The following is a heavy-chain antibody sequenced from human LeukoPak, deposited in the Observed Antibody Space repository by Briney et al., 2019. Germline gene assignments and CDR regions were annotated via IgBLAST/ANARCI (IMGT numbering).Heavy chain of an antibody. CDR1: GGTFSSYA. CDR3: ARGVVTVLDYYYYMDV. J-gene: IGHJ6*03. CDR2: IIPILGTA. V-gene: IGHV1-69*05. Sequence: SVKVSCKASGGTFSSYAISWVRQAPGQGLEWMGGIIPILGTANYAQKFQGRVTITTDESTSTAYMELSSLRSEDTAVYYCARGVVTVLDYYYYMDVWGKGTTVTVSS. D-gene: IGHD2-21*02.